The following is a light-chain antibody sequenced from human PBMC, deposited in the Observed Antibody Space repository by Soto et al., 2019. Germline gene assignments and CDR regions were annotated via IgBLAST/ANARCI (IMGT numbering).Light chain of an antibody. Sequence: QSALTQPASVSGSPGQSFTISCTGTSSDDGGYNYVSWYQQHPGKAPKLMIFDVSNRPSGVSNRFSGSKSGNTASLTISGLQAEDEADYYCSSYTSSSTLVVFGGGTKLTVL. V-gene: IGLV2-14*01. J-gene: IGLJ2*01. CDR2: DVS. CDR1: SSDDGGYNY. CDR3: SSYTSSSTLVV.